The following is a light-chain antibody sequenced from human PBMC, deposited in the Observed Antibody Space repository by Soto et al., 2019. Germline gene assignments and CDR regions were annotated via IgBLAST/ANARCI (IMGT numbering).Light chain of an antibody. CDR1: TGPVTSGHY. V-gene: IGLV7-46*01. J-gene: IGLJ2*01. CDR3: LLSYSGAQVA. Sequence: QAVVTQEPSLTVSPGGTVTLTCGSSTGPVTSGHYPYWFQQKPGQAPRTLIFDSTYKHSWTPARFSGSLLGGKAALTLSGAQPEDEAEYYCLLSYSGAQVAFGGGTKLTVL. CDR2: DST.